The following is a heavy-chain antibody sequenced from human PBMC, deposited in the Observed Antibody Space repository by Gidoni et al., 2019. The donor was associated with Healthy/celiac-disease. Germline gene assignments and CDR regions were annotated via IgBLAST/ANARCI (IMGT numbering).Heavy chain of an antibody. CDR2: SSSSSSTI. V-gene: IGHV3-48*02. CDR1: GFTFSSYS. CDR3: AKSGTAGHYYGMDV. Sequence: EVQLVESGGGLVQPGGSLRLSCAASGFTFSSYSMNGVRQAPGKGLEWFSYSSSSSSTIYYADSVKGRFTISRDNAKNSLYLQMNSLRDEDTAVYYCAKSGTAGHYYGMDVWGQGTTVTVSS. J-gene: IGHJ6*02. D-gene: IGHD1-1*01.